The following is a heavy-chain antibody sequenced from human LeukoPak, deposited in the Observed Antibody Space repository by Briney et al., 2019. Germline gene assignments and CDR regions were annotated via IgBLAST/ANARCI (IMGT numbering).Heavy chain of an antibody. J-gene: IGHJ5*02. D-gene: IGHD6-13*01. CDR2: IYYSGST. Sequence: SETLSLTCSVSGGPISSYYGSWIRQPPGKGLEWIGCIYYSGSTNYNPSLKSRVTISVDTSKNQFSLKLSSVTAADTAVYYCARAYSAAAGRNWFDPWGQGTLVTVSS. CDR1: GGPISSYY. CDR3: ARAYSAAAGRNWFDP. V-gene: IGHV4-59*01.